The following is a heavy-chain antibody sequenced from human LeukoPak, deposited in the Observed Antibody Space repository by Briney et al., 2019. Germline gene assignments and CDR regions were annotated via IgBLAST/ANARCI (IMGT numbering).Heavy chain of an antibody. CDR1: GGSIDTSSYY. V-gene: IGHV4-39*01. D-gene: IGHD2/OR15-2a*01. Sequence: PSETLSLTCTVSGGSIDTSSYYWGWIRQPPGKGLEWIGSGYYSGTSYYKPPLKSRVTISVDTSKKQFSLKLSSVTAADTAVYYCARTSGPISLSFAYWGQGTLVTVSS. CDR2: GYYSGTS. J-gene: IGHJ4*02. CDR3: ARTSGPISLSFAY.